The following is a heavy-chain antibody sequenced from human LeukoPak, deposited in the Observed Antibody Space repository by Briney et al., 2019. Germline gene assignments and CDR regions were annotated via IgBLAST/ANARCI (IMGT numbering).Heavy chain of an antibody. CDR1: GGSISSGGYY. CDR2: IDYSGST. CDR3: AREHGVLLWFGELWGAFDI. J-gene: IGHJ3*02. Sequence: SETLSLTCTVSGGSISSGGYYWSWIRQHPGKGLEWIGYIDYSGSTYYNPSLKSRVTISVDTSKNQFSLKLSSVTAADTAVYYCAREHGVLLWFGELWGAFDIWGQGTMVTVSS. V-gene: IGHV4-31*03. D-gene: IGHD3-10*01.